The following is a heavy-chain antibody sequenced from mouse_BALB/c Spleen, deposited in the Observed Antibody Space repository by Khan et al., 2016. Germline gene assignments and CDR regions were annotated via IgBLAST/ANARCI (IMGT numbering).Heavy chain of an antibody. D-gene: IGHD2-10*02. V-gene: IGHV3-2*02. CDR1: GYSITSDYA. CDR2: ISYSGST. Sequence: EVQLQESGPGLVKPSQSLSLTCTVTGYSITSDYAWNWIRQFPGNKLEWMGYISYSGSTSYNPSLKSRISITRDTSKNQFFLQLNSVTTEDTATYYCARSYGNFPGWYFDVWGAGTTVTVSS. CDR3: ARSYGNFPGWYFDV. J-gene: IGHJ1*01.